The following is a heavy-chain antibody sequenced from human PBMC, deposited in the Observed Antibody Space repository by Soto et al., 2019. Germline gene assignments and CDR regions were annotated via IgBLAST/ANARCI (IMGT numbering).Heavy chain of an antibody. CDR1: GFTFSSYW. CDR3: ASEKQVYGSGEFDY. J-gene: IGHJ4*02. D-gene: IGHD3-10*01. Sequence: EVQLVESGGGLVQPGGSLRLSCAASGFTFSSYWMSWVRQAPGKGLEWVANIKQEGSEKYYVDSVKGRFTISRDNAKNSLYLQMNSLRAEDTAVYYCASEKQVYGSGEFDYWGQGTLVTVSS. V-gene: IGHV3-7*01. CDR2: IKQEGSEK.